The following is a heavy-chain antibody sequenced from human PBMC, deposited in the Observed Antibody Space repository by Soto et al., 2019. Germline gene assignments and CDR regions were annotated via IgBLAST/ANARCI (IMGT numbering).Heavy chain of an antibody. D-gene: IGHD3-9*01. CDR1: GGSISSGDYY. CDR2: IYYSGST. V-gene: IGHV4-30-4*01. J-gene: IGHJ6*02. CDR3: ARVVNDILTGKSPVDYYYGMDV. Sequence: PSENLSLTCTVSGGSISSGDYYWSWIRQPPGKGLEWIGYIYYSGSTYYNPSLKSRVTISVDTSKNQFSLKLSSVTAADTAVYYCARVVNDILTGKSPVDYYYGMDVWGQGTTVPVSS.